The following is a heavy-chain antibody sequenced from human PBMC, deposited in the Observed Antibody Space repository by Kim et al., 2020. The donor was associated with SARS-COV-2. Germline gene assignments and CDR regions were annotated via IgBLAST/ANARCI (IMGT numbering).Heavy chain of an antibody. Sequence: GSTYYTPSLKSRVTISVDTSKNQCSLKLGSVTAADTAVYYCARGGNWFDPWGQGTLVTVSS. V-gene: IGHV4-39*01. J-gene: IGHJ5*02. D-gene: IGHD3-16*01. CDR2: GST. CDR3: ARGGNWFDP.